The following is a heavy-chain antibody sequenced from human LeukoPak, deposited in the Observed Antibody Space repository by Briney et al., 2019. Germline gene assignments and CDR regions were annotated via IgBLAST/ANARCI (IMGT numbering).Heavy chain of an antibody. CDR2: ISGSGGST. CDR1: GFTFSSYA. D-gene: IGHD3-22*01. V-gene: IGHV3-23*01. CDR3: AKDLGYYDSSGLT. Sequence: EAGGTLRLSCAASGFTFSSYAMSWVRQAPAKGLDWVSAISGSGGSTYYADSVKGRFTISRDNSKNTLYLQMNRLRAEDTAVYYCAKDLGYYDSSGLTWGQGTLVTISS. J-gene: IGHJ4*02.